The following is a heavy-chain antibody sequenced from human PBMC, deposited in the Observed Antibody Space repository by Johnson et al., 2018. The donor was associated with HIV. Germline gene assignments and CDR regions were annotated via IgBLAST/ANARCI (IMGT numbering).Heavy chain of an antibody. CDR3: AKDRTAMVLFDI. J-gene: IGHJ3*02. CDR1: GFTFSDHY. D-gene: IGHD5-18*01. Sequence: EVQLMESGGNLVQIGGSLRLSCAASGFTFSDHYMDWVRQAPGKGLEWVGRIRNKANGYTTEYAASVKGRFTISRDDSKNTLYLQMNSLRAEDTAVYYCAKDRTAMVLFDIWGQGTMVTVSS. V-gene: IGHV3-72*01. CDR2: IRNKANGYTT.